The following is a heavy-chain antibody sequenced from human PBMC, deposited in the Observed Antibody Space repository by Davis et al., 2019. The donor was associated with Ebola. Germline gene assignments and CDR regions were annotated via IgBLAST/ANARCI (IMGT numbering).Heavy chain of an antibody. J-gene: IGHJ4*02. D-gene: IGHD2-2*01. CDR1: GASGTDYY. CDR3: ATSHQIRDKDCFDY. V-gene: IGHV4-34*01. Sequence: PSETLSLTCAVYGASGTDYYWAWIRQPPGRGLEWIGEINHRGRAYYNPSLKSRVTMSVGTSKNHFSLRLTSVAAADMGVYYCATSHQIRDKDCFDYWGQGTRVTVSS. CDR2: INHRGRA.